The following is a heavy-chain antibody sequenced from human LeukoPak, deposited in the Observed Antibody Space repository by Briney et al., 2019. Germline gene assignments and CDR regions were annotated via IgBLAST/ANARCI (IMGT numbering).Heavy chain of an antibody. J-gene: IGHJ4*02. CDR2: ITGSGGRIRGSGGST. CDR1: GFTFSSYA. V-gene: IGHV3-23*01. CDR3: AKDPHPYYDILTGYYFDY. D-gene: IGHD3-9*01. Sequence: PGGSLRLSCAASGFTFSSYAMSWVRQAPGKGLEWVSGITGSGGRIRGSGGSTYYADSVKGRFTISRDNSKNTLFLQMDSLRAEDTAVYYCAKDPHPYYDILTGYYFDYWGQGTLLTVSS.